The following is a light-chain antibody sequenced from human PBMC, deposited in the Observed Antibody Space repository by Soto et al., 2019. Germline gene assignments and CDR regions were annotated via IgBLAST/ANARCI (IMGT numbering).Light chain of an antibody. CDR2: AAS. Sequence: AIRMTQPPSSFSASTGDRVTITCPASQALRSYLAWYQQKPGKAPKLLIYAASTLQSGVPSRFSGSGSGTYFTLTISCLQSEDCATYYCQQYYSYSDAFGQGTKLEIK. V-gene: IGKV1-8*01. CDR3: QQYYSYSDA. CDR1: QALRSY. J-gene: IGKJ2*01.